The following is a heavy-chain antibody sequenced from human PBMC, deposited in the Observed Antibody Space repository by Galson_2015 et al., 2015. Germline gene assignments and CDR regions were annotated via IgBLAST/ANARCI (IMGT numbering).Heavy chain of an antibody. J-gene: IGHJ4*02. Sequence: SLRLSCAGSGFTFSNAWMNWVRQTPGKGLEWVGRIKSKPDGGTTEYAAPVKGRITISRDDSKNTVFMEMNSLNTEDTAVYYCVTGQYFDYWGQGILVTVSS. V-gene: IGHV3-15*01. CDR3: VTGQYFDY. CDR2: IKSKPDGGTT. CDR1: GFTFSNAW.